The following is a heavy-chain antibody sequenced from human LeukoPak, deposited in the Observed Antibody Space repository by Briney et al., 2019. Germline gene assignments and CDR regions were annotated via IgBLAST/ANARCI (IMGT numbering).Heavy chain of an antibody. D-gene: IGHD1-26*01. V-gene: IGHV4-39*01. CDR2: IYYSGST. CDR1: GGSISSSRYY. J-gene: IGHJ6*03. CDR3: ARRVGPNYYYYYMDV. Sequence: SETLSLTCTVSGGSISSSRYYWGWIRQPPGKGLEWSGSIYYSGSTYYNPSLKSRVTISVDTSKNQFSLKLSSVTAADTAVYYCARRVGPNYYYYYMDVWGKGTTVTVSS.